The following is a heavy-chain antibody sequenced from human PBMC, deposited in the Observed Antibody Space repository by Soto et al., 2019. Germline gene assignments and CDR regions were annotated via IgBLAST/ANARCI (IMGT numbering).Heavy chain of an antibody. D-gene: IGHD2-15*01. CDR2: IRSKAYGGTP. V-gene: IGHV3-49*04. J-gene: IGHJ6*02. Sequence: AGGSLRLSCTPSGFTFGDYAMNWVRQAPGKGLEWVGFIRSKAYGGTPEYAASVEGRFTTSRDDCKSIAYLQMNSLKTEDTAVFYCARSLLNGMDVWGQGTTVTVSS. CDR3: ARSLLNGMDV. CDR1: GFTFGDYA.